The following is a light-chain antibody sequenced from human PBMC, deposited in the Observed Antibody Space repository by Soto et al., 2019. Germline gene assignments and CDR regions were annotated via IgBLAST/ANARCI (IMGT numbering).Light chain of an antibody. CDR2: DDS. CDR3: QVWDGSSDHYV. Sequence: SYELTQPPSVSVAAGQTARITCGGDNIGSDSVHWYQQKPGQAPLLVVYDDSDRPSGIPERFSGFSYGNTATLTISRVEAGDEADYYCQVWDGSSDHYVFGTGTKVTVL. J-gene: IGLJ1*01. CDR1: NIGSDS. V-gene: IGLV3-21*02.